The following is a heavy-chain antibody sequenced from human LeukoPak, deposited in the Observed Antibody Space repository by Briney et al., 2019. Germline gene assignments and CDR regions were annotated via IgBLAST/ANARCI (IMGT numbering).Heavy chain of an antibody. CDR3: ARDNWNYGSSMDV. CDR2: IYYSGST. J-gene: IGHJ6*02. Sequence: SETLSLTCTVSGGSISSYYWSWIWQPPGKGLEWIGYIYYSGSTNYNPSLKSRVTISVDTSKNQFSLKLSSVTAADTAVYYCARDNWNYGSSMDVWGQGTTVTVSS. D-gene: IGHD1-7*01. V-gene: IGHV4-59*01. CDR1: GGSISSYY.